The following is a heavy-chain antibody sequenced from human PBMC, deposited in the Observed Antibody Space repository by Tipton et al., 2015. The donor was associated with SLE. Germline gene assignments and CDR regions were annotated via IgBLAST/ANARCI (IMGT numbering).Heavy chain of an antibody. V-gene: IGHV4-59*01. D-gene: IGHD4-11*01. CDR3: AREAGDGMTTVDFDY. J-gene: IGHJ4*02. CDR2: IYYSGST. Sequence: TLSLTCTVSGSSISNYYWSWIRQPPGKGLEWIGNIYYSGSTNYNPSPKSRVTISVHTSKNQFSLRMSSVTAADTAVYYCAREAGDGMTTVDFDYWGQGTLVTVSS. CDR1: GSSISNYY.